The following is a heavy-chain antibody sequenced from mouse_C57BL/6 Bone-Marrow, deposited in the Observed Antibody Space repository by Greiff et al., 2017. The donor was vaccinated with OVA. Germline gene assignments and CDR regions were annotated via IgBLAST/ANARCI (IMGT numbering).Heavy chain of an antibody. J-gene: IGHJ2*01. CDR3: ARDYYGSSFDY. Sequence: EVQVVESGGDLVKPGGSLKLSCAASGFTFSSYGMSWVRQTPDKRLEWVATISSGGSYTYYPDSVKGRFTISRDNAKNTLYLQMSSLKSEDTAMYYCARDYYGSSFDYWGQGTTLTVSS. D-gene: IGHD1-1*01. V-gene: IGHV5-6*01. CDR2: ISSGGSYT. CDR1: GFTFSSYG.